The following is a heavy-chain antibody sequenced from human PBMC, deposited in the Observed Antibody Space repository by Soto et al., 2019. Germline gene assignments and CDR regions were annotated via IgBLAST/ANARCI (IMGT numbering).Heavy chain of an antibody. Sequence: QLQLQESGPGLVKPSETLSLTCTVSGGSITTDTFYWGWIRQPPGKTLEWMGTVYFSGTKYYNPSLNSRLTMSVDTSKERFSLKLTAGTAPDTDGYLCAKPNPREDTVDAFGPWGQGTLVTVSS. J-gene: IGHJ5*02. CDR2: VYFSGTK. CDR1: GGSITTDTFY. D-gene: IGHD3-3*01. V-gene: IGHV4-39*01. CDR3: AKPNPREDTVDAFGP.